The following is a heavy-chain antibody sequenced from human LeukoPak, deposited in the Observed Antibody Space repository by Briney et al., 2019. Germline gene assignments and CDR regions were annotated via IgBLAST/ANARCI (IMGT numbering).Heavy chain of an antibody. V-gene: IGHV1-46*01. J-gene: IGHJ4*02. CDR3: AREVKSPPEGYFDY. D-gene: IGHD3-22*01. Sequence: ASVKVSCKASGYTFTSYGISWVRQAPGQGLEWMGIINPSGGSTSYAQKFQGRVTMTRDTSTSTVYMELSSLRSEDTAVYYCAREVKSPPEGYFDYWGQGTLVTVSS. CDR2: INPSGGST. CDR1: GYTFTSYG.